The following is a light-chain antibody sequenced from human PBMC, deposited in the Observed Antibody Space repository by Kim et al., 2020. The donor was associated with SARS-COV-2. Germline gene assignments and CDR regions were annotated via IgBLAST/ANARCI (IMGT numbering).Light chain of an antibody. V-gene: IGKV3-15*01. J-gene: IGKJ5*01. CDR3: QQENNWPLT. CDR2: GSS. Sequence: VMTQSPATLSVSPGDRVFLSCRASQTIGNKLSWYLQKPGQPPTLVISGSSTRAAGIATRFSGSGSGTDFSLTISSLRPEDSGVYFFQQENNWPLTFGRGTRLEIK. CDR1: QTIGNK.